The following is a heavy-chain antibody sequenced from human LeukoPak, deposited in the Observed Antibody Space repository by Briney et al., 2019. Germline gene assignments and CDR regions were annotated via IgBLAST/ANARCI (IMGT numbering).Heavy chain of an antibody. J-gene: IGHJ4*02. CDR1: GFTFSGSA. CDR2: IRTKANSYGT. V-gene: IGHV3-73*01. CDR3: TRLNLAAPGDS. D-gene: IGHD6-25*01. Sequence: GSLRLSCAATGFTFSGSAIHWVRQASGKGLEWVGRIRTKANSYGTTYGESVKGRFTISRDDSKSTTFLQMNSLKTEDTALYYCTRLNLAAPGDSWGQGTLVTVSS.